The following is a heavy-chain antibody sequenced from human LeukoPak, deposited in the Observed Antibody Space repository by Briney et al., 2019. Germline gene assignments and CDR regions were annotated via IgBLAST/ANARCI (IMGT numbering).Heavy chain of an antibody. CDR1: SGSIRTYS. D-gene: IGHD4-11*01. V-gene: IGHV4-59*01. CDR2: IYYSGST. CDR3: ARYSNYDYYMDV. J-gene: IGHJ6*03. Sequence: SETLSLTCTVSSGSIRTYSWSCIRQPPGKGLEWIGYIYYSGSTNYNPSLKSRVTISVDTSKNRFSLKLSSVTAADTAMYYCARYSNYDYYMDVWGKGTTVTVSS.